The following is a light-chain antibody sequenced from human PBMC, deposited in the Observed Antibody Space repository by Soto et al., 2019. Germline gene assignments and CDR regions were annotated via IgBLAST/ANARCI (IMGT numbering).Light chain of an antibody. V-gene: IGLV1-47*01. CDR1: ASNIGTNY. CDR2: MNY. CDR3: AAWDDNLSGHVV. Sequence: QSVLPQPPSASGTPGQRGTISWSGSASNIGTNYVYWYQQLPGAAPKLLIYMNYQRPSGVPDRVSGSKSGTSASLAISGLRSEDESDYYCAAWDDNLSGHVVFGGGTKLTVL. J-gene: IGLJ2*01.